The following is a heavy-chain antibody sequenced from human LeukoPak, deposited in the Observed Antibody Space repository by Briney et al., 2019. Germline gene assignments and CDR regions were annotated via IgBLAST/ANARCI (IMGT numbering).Heavy chain of an antibody. V-gene: IGHV4-34*01. D-gene: IGHD3-10*01. CDR1: GGSFSGYY. CDR3: ARIWPDY. CDR2: IHHSGST. Sequence: SETLSLTCAVYGGSFSGYYWSWIRQPPGKGLEWIGEIHHSGSTNYNPSLKGRVTISVDTSKNQFSLKLSSVTAADTAVYYCARIWPDYWGQGTLVTVSS. J-gene: IGHJ4*02.